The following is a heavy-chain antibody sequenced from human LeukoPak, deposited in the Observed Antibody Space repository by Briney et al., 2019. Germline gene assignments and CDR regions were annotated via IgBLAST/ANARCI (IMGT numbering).Heavy chain of an antibody. Sequence: ASVKVSCKASGYTFTGYYMHWVRQAPGQGLEWMGWINPNSGGTNYAQKFQGRVTMTRDTSISTAYMELSRLRSDDTAVYYCARGIVRGVITTADYWGQGTLVTVSS. CDR2: INPNSGGT. J-gene: IGHJ4*02. V-gene: IGHV1-2*02. CDR1: GYTFTGYY. CDR3: ARGIVRGVITTADY. D-gene: IGHD3-10*02.